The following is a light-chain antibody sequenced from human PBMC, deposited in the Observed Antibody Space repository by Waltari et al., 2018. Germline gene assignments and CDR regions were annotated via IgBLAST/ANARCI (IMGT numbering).Light chain of an antibody. V-gene: IGLV6-57*01. CDR1: SGSIASNY. J-gene: IGLJ3*02. CDR2: EDN. Sequence: FMLTQPHSVSESPGKTVTISCTRSSGSIASNYVQWYQQRPGSSPTTLIYEDNQRPSGVPVRFSGSIDSSSNSASLTISGLKTEDEADYYCQSYDSSNLWVFGGGTKLTVL. CDR3: QSYDSSNLWV.